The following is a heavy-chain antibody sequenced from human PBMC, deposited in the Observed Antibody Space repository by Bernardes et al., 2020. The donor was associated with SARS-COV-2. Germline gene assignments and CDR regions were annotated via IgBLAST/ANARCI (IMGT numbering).Heavy chain of an antibody. J-gene: IGHJ4*02. Sequence: SEPLSLTCAVFGGSISSGDYSWSWLRQPPGKGLEWIGYIYQSGTTYYNPSLKSRVTISLDTSKTHFSLNLSSVTAADTAMYYCARGTLTSRATYYFDYWGQGTLVTVSS. V-gene: IGHV4-30-2*01. CDR3: ARGTLTSRATYYFDY. CDR2: IYQSGTT. CDR1: GGSISSGDYS.